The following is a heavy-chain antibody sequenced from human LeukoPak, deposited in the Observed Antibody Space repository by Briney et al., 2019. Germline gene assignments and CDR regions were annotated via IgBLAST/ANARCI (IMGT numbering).Heavy chain of an antibody. CDR3: ARDRSGYGVFDY. V-gene: IGHV4-31*03. CDR1: AGSINSGGYY. J-gene: IGHJ4*02. CDR2: IHYSGST. D-gene: IGHD5-12*01. Sequence: SQTLSLTCTVSAGSINSGGYYWNWISQYPGKGLEWIGYIHYSGSTYHNPSLKSRVTISADTSENQFSLRLSSVTAADTAVYYCARDRSGYGVFDYWGQGTLVTVSS.